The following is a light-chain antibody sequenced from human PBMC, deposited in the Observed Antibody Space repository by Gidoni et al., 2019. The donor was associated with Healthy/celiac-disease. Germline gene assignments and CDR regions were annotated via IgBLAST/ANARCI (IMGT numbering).Light chain of an antibody. Sequence: QSVLTQPPSASGTPGQRVTISCSGSSSTIGSNSVYWYQQLPGTAPKLLIYRNNQRPSGAPDRFSGSKSGTSASLAISGLRSEDEADYYCAAWDDSLSGQVFGGGTKLTVL. V-gene: IGLV1-47*01. J-gene: IGLJ2*01. CDR1: SSTIGSNS. CDR3: AAWDDSLSGQV. CDR2: RNN.